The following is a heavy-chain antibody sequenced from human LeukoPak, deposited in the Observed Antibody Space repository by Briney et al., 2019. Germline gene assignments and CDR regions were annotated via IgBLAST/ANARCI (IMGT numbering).Heavy chain of an antibody. CDR2: IYYSGST. Sequence: PSETLSLTCTVSGGSISSGDYYWSWIRQPPGKGLEWIGYIYYSGSTYHNPSLKSRVTISVDTSKNQFSLKLSSVTAADTAVYYCARRIAAAGTAPGGFDAFDIWGQGTMVTVSS. CDR3: ARRIAAAGTAPGGFDAFDI. J-gene: IGHJ3*02. D-gene: IGHD6-13*01. CDR1: GGSISSGDYY. V-gene: IGHV4-30-4*01.